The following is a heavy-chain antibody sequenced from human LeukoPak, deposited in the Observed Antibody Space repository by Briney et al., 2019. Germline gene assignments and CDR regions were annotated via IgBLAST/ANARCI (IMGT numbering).Heavy chain of an antibody. CDR2: ISSSGSTI. J-gene: IGHJ6*02. CDR1: GFTFSSYA. Sequence: GGSLRLSCAASGFTFSSYAMSWVRQAPGKGLEWVSYISSSGSTIYYADSVKGRFTISRDNAKNSLYLQMNSLRAVDTAIYYCARGKTPLYYYGLDVWGQGTTVTVSS. CDR3: ARGKTPLYYYGLDV. V-gene: IGHV3-48*03.